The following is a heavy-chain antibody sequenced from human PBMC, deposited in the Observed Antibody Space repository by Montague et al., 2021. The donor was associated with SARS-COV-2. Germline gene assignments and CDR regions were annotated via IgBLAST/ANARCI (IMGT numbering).Heavy chain of an antibody. V-gene: IGHV4-4*02. J-gene: IGHJ5*02. CDR3: ARVVRGWSGHSCYFDP. CDR2: ICQGVGT. D-gene: IGHD2-2*01. CDR1: GASISSDHW. Sequence: SETLSLTCAVSGASISSDHWWNWVRQSPGKGLEWIGEICQGVGTNYNPSLKSRVTIAVDNFNNQFSLKMTSVTAADTAIYYCARVVRGWSGHSCYFDPGGQGTLVTVSS.